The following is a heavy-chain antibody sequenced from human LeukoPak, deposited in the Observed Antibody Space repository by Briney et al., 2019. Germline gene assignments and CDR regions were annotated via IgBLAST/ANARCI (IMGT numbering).Heavy chain of an antibody. CDR2: INPNSGGT. J-gene: IGHJ5*02. D-gene: IGHD2-15*01. CDR3: ARGTEGGSSNWFDP. V-gene: IGHV1-2*02. Sequence: ASVKVSCKPSRYRFTGYYMHWVRQAPGQGLEWMGCINPNSGGTNYAQKFQGRVTMTRDTSISTAYMELSRLRSDDTAVYYCARGTEGGSSNWFDPWGQGTLVTVSS. CDR1: RYRFTGYY.